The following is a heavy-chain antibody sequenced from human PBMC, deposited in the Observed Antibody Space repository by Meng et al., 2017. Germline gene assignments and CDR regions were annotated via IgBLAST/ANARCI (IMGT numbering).Heavy chain of an antibody. Sequence: ASVKVSCKASGYTFTSYDINWVRQATGQGLEWMGWMNPNSGNTGYAQKFQGRVTMTRNTSISTAYMELSSLRSEDTAVYYCARGGFDILTGYYAPAPHYGMDVRGQGTTVTVSS. CDR1: GYTFTSYD. V-gene: IGHV1-8*01. J-gene: IGHJ6*02. CDR3: ARGGFDILTGYYAPAPHYGMDV. CDR2: MNPNSGNT. D-gene: IGHD3-9*01.